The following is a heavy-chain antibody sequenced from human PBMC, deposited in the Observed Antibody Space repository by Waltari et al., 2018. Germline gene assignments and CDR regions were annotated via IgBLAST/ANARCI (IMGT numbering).Heavy chain of an antibody. V-gene: IGHV1-69*12. CDR3: ARDVSLVVTDDDPDI. CDR2: IIPIFDTP. D-gene: IGHD3-16*01. Sequence: QVQLVQSGAEVKKPGSSVKVYCKASGDTFSTYATTWVRQAPGQGLEWMGGIIPIFDTPSYPQKFQGRVTITADASTKTAYMELSSLRSEDTAVYYCARDVSLVVTDDDPDIWGQGTMVTVSS. CDR1: GDTFSTYA. J-gene: IGHJ3*02.